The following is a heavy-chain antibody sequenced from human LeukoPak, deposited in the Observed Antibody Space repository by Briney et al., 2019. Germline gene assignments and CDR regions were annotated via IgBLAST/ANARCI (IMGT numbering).Heavy chain of an antibody. V-gene: IGHV4-59*08. J-gene: IGHJ4*02. CDR3: ARSRNYYDTSGYYSFDY. CDR2: IYYSGST. D-gene: IGHD3-22*01. Sequence: SETLSLTCTVSGGSISSYYWSWIRQPPGKGLEWIGYIYYSGSTNYNPPLKSRVTLSVDTSKNQFSLKLSSVTAADTAVYYCARSRNYYDTSGYYSFDYWGQGTLVTVSS. CDR1: GGSISSYY.